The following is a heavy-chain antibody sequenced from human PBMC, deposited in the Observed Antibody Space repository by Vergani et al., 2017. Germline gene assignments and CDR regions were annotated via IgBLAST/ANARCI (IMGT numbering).Heavy chain of an antibody. Sequence: QVQLQESGPGLVKASETLSLPCNVPCGSISSHYWSWIRQPPGKGLGWIGYIYYSGSTNYNPSLKSRVTISVDTSKNQFSLKLSSVTAADTAVYYCARVGLAAGGKAFQHWGQGTLVTVSS. CDR3: ARVGLAAGGKAFQH. V-gene: IGHV4-59*11. CDR1: CGSISSHY. CDR2: IYYSGST. J-gene: IGHJ1*01. D-gene: IGHD6-13*01.